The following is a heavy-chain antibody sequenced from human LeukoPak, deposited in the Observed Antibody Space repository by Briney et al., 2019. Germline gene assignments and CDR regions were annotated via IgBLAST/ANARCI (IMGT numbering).Heavy chain of an antibody. V-gene: IGHV1-2*02. CDR2: INPNSGGT. D-gene: IGHD3-10*01. Sequence: ASVTVSCKASGYTFTGYYMHWVRQAPGQGLEWMGWINPNSGGTNYAQKFQGRVTMTRDTSISTAYMELSRLRSDDTAVYYCAILGGVRGTKRAFDIWGQGTMVTVSS. CDR3: AILGGVRGTKRAFDI. CDR1: GYTFTGYY. J-gene: IGHJ3*02.